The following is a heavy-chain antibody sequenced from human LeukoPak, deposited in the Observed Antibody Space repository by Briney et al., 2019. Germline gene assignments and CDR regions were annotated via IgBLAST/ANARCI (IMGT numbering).Heavy chain of an antibody. CDR2: ISYDGIKK. V-gene: IGHV3-30-3*01. CDR1: GFTFSSYA. J-gene: IGHJ6*02. D-gene: IGHD3/OR15-3a*01. CDR3: ARVRRTGYHYYGMDV. Sequence: PGGSLRLSCAASGFTFSSYAMNWVRQAPGKGLEWVAVISYDGIKKYYGDSVKDRFTISRDNSKNTLFLQMNSLRGEDTAVYYCARVRRTGYHYYGMDVWGQGTTVTVSS.